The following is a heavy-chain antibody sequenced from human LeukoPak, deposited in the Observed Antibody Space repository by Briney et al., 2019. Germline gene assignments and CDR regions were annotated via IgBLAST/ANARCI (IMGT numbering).Heavy chain of an antibody. J-gene: IGHJ4*02. CDR2: ISGSGGST. Sequence: GGSLRLSCAASGLTFSSHWMHWVRQAPGKGLEWVSAISGSGGSTYYADSVKGRFTISRDNSKNTLYLQMNSLRAEDTAVYYCAKELYSSGPVDYWGQGTLVTVSS. V-gene: IGHV3-23*01. D-gene: IGHD6-19*01. CDR3: AKELYSSGPVDY. CDR1: GLTFSSHW.